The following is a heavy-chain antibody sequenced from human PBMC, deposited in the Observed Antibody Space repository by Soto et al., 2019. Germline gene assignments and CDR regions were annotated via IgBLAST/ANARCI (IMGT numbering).Heavy chain of an antibody. Sequence: QVQLVQSGAEVKKPGASVKVSCKASGYTFTSYYMHWVRQAPGQGLEWMGIINPSGGSTNYAQKCQGRVIMTRDTSTSIVYMELSSLRSEDTAVYYCARGNCGGDCASPDYWGQGTLVTVSS. CDR3: ARGNCGGDCASPDY. CDR2: INPSGGST. J-gene: IGHJ4*02. V-gene: IGHV1-46*01. CDR1: GYTFTSYY. D-gene: IGHD2-21*02.